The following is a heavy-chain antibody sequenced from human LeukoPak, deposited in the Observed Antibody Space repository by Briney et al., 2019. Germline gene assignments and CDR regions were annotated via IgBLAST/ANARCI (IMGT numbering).Heavy chain of an antibody. CDR3: GRDRHWNQGNFDY. CDR1: GYTITGYY. Sequence: ASVKVSCKAFGYTITGYYIHWVRQAPGQGLEWMGWINPNNGGTNSAQKFQGRVTMTRDTSIGTAYMELNRLTYDDTAVYYCGRDRHWNQGNFDYWDQETLVTVSS. CDR2: INPNNGGT. J-gene: IGHJ4*02. D-gene: IGHD1-1*01. V-gene: IGHV1-2*02.